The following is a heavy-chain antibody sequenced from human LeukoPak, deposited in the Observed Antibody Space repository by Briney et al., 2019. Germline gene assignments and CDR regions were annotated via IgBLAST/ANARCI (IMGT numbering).Heavy chain of an antibody. CDR3: ARDNSVRDEAWWFNP. Sequence: ASVKVSCKASGGTFSSYAISWVRQAPGQGLEWMGGIIPIFGTANYAQKFQGRVTLTRDMSTSTDYLELSSLRSEDTAVYYCARDNSVRDEAWWFNPWGQGTLVTVSS. J-gene: IGHJ5*02. D-gene: IGHD5-24*01. V-gene: IGHV1-69*05. CDR1: GGTFSSYA. CDR2: IIPIFGTA.